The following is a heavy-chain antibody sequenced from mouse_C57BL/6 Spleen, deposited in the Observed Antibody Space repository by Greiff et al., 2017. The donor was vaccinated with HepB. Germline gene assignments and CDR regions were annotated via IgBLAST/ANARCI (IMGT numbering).Heavy chain of an antibody. V-gene: IGHV14-2*01. Sequence: VQLQQSGAELVKPGASVKLSCTASGFNIKEYYMPWVKQRTEQGLGWIGRIDPEDGDTKYAPKFQGKATITADTSSNTAYLQLSSLTSEDTAVYYCARYYYYPHYYAMDDWGQGTSVTVSS. CDR3: ARYYYYPHYYAMDD. CDR1: GFNIKEYY. CDR2: IDPEDGDT. J-gene: IGHJ4*01. D-gene: IGHD1-1*01.